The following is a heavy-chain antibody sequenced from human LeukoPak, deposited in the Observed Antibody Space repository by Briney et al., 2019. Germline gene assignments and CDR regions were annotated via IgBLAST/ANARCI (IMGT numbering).Heavy chain of an antibody. V-gene: IGHV3-64*01. CDR2: ISSNGDNT. Sequence: GGSLRLSCAASGFTFSSYGMHWVRQAPGKGLEYVSAISSNGDNTYYANSVKGRFTISRDNSKNTLYLQMASLRGEDTALYYCARAPREGFSGSYHDYWGQGTLVTVSS. J-gene: IGHJ4*02. CDR1: GFTFSSYG. D-gene: IGHD1-26*01. CDR3: ARAPREGFSGSYHDY.